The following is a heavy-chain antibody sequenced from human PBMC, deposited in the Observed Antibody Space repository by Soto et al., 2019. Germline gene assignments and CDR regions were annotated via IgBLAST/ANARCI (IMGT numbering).Heavy chain of an antibody. Sequence: GGAPRLSCAASGFTVRSNYMSLGRQAPGKGLEWVSVIYSGGSTYYADSVKGRFTISRDNSKNTLYLQMNSLRAEDTAVYYCARERVVVAATGWFDPSGQGTLVTVSS. CDR3: ARERVVVAATGWFDP. CDR2: IYSGGST. CDR1: GFTVRSNY. D-gene: IGHD2-15*01. V-gene: IGHV3-66*01. J-gene: IGHJ5*02.